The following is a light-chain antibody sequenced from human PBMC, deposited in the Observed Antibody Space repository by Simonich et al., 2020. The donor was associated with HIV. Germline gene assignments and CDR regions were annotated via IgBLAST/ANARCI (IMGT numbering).Light chain of an antibody. CDR3: QQANSFPFT. Sequence: DIQMTQSPSSLSASVGDRVTITCRESQSISSYLNWYQQKPGKAPKLLIYAASSLQSGVPSRFSGSGSGTDFTLTISSLQPEDFATYYCQQANSFPFTFGPGTKVDIK. V-gene: IGKV1-39*01. CDR1: QSISSY. CDR2: AAS. J-gene: IGKJ3*01.